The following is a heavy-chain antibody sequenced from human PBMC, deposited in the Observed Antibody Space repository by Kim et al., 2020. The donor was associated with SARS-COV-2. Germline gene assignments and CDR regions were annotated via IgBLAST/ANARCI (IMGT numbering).Heavy chain of an antibody. CDR1: GGTFSSYA. V-gene: IGHV1-69*13. Sequence: SVKVSCKASGGTFSSYAISWVRQAPGQGLEWMGGIIPIFGTANYAQKFQGRVTITADESTSTAYMELSSLRSEDTAVYYCVSGYYGGLTGGYYYYGMDVWGQGTTVTVSS. CDR3: VSGYYGGLTGGYYYYGMDV. D-gene: IGHD4-17*01. CDR2: IIPIFGTA. J-gene: IGHJ6*02.